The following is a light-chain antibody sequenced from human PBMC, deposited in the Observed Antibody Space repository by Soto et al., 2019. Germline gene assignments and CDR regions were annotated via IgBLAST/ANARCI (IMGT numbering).Light chain of an antibody. CDR3: QQSHSAPYT. J-gene: IGKJ2*01. CDR2: AAS. CDR1: QNIASY. V-gene: IGKV1-39*01. Sequence: DIQMTQSPPSLSASVGDRVTITCRASQNIASYLNWFQQKPGKAPKVLTYAASNLQSGVPSRFSGSGSGTEFTLTISSLQPEDSATYYCQQSHSAPYTFGQGTKLEIK.